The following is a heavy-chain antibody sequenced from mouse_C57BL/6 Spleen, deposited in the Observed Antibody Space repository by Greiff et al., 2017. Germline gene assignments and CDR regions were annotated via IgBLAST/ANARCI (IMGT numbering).Heavy chain of an antibody. D-gene: IGHD4-1*01. CDR3: AKTGTWFAY. V-gene: IGHV3-6*01. J-gene: IGHJ3*01. CDR2: ISYDGSN. CDR1: GYSITSGYY. Sequence: ESGPGLVKPSQSLSLTCSVTGYSITSGYYWNWIRQFPENKLEWMGYISYDGSNNYNPSLKNRISITRDTSKNQFFLKLNSVTTEDTATYYCAKTGTWFAYWGQGTLVTVSA.